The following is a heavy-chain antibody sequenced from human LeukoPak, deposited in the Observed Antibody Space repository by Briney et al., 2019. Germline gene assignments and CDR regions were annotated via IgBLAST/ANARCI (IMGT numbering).Heavy chain of an antibody. J-gene: IGHJ4*02. V-gene: IGHV3-23*01. CDR2: VSASGAGT. CDR3: ANNGGVAVAGSFDN. D-gene: IGHD6-19*01. Sequence: GGSLRLSCAASGFTFDSYAMTWVRQAPGKGLEWVSTVSASGAGTYFADSVKGRFTISRDNSKNTLYLQMNYLRAEDTAVYYCANNGGVAVAGSFDNWGQGTLVTVFS. CDR1: GFTFDSYA.